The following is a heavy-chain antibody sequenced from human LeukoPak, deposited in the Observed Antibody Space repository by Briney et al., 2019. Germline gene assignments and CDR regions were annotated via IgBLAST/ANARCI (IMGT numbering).Heavy chain of an antibody. CDR2: INWNGGST. V-gene: IGHV3-20*04. CDR3: ARDPLYCGGDCYHDY. Sequence: PGGSLRLSCAASGFTFSSYAMSWVRQAPGKGLEWVSGINWNGGSTGYADSVKGRFTISRDNAKNSLYLQMNSLRVEDTAVYYCARDPLYCGGDCYHDYWGQGTLVTVSS. D-gene: IGHD2-21*02. J-gene: IGHJ4*02. CDR1: GFTFSSYA.